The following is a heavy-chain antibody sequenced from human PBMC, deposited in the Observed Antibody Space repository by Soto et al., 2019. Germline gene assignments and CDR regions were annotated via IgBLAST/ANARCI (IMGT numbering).Heavy chain of an antibody. V-gene: IGHV3-23*01. J-gene: IGHJ4*02. Sequence: GGSLRLSCAASGFTFSSYAMSWVRQAPGKGLEWVSAISGSGGSTYYADSVKGRFTISRDNSKNTLYLQMNSLRAEDTAVYYCAKRGIPGAMVTQAGDYFDYWGQGTLVTVSS. CDR3: AKRGIPGAMVTQAGDYFDY. CDR2: ISGSGGST. D-gene: IGHD5-18*01. CDR1: GFTFSSYA.